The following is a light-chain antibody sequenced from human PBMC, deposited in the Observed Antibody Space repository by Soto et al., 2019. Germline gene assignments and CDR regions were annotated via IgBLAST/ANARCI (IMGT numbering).Light chain of an antibody. CDR2: EVT. Sequence: QSVLTQPPSASGSPGQSVTISCTGTSSDVGGYNFVSWYQQHPGKAPKLIIYEVTKRPSGVPDRFSGSKSGNTASLTVSGLQAEDEADYYCSSYGGSNNWDYVFGTGTKLTVL. J-gene: IGLJ1*01. CDR1: SSDVGGYNF. V-gene: IGLV2-8*01. CDR3: SSYGGSNNWDYV.